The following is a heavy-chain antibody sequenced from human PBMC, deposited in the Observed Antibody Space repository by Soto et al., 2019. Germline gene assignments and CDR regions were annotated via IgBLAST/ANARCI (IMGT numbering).Heavy chain of an antibody. J-gene: IGHJ6*03. V-gene: IGHV3-48*01. D-gene: IGHD3-9*01. CDR2: ISSSSSTI. Sequence: EVQLVESGGGLVQPGGSLRLSCAASGFTFSSYSMNWVRQAPGKGLEWVSYISSSSSTIYYADSVKGRFTISRDNAKNSLSLQMNSLRAEDTAVYYCARDGWYYDILTGYGYYYMDVWGKGTTVTVSS. CDR1: GFTFSSYS. CDR3: ARDGWYYDILTGYGYYYMDV.